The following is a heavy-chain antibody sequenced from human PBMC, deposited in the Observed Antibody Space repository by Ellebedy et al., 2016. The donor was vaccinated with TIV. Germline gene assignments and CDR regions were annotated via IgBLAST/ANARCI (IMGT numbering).Heavy chain of an antibody. D-gene: IGHD2-2*01. CDR2: ISAYNGNT. CDR1: GYTFNSYG. Sequence: AASVKVSCKASGYTFNSYGISWVRQAPGQGIEWMGWISAYNGNTNYAQKLQGSVTMTTDTSSCTAYMELRRLRSDDTAVYYIARDKDSVVVQAATNWFDPWGQGTLVTVSS. V-gene: IGHV1-18*04. J-gene: IGHJ5*02. CDR3: ARDKDSVVVQAATNWFDP.